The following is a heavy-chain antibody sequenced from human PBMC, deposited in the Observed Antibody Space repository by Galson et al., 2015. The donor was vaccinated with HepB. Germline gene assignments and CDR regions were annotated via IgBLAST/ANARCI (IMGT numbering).Heavy chain of an antibody. D-gene: IGHD4-23*01. CDR1: GFTFSSYA. V-gene: IGHV3-23*01. CDR3: ARDFAPSGNRWFDL. CDR2: IGERGGST. Sequence: SLRLSCAASGFTFSSYAMSWVRQAPGKGLEWVSGIGERGGSTYNADSVKGRFTISRDNSKNTLNVQMNSLRAEDTAVYYCARDFAPSGNRWFDLWGQGTLVTVSS. J-gene: IGHJ5*02.